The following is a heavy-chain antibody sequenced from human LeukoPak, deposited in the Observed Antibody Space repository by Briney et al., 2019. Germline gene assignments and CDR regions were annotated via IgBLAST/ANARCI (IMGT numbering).Heavy chain of an antibody. CDR2: INHNGST. CDR1: GGSSIGYS. V-gene: IGHV4-34*01. CDR3: AVDSSGFDY. Sequence: PSETLSLTCAVYGGSSIGYSWSWVRQPPGKGLEWIGEINHNGSTNYNPSLKSRVTISVDTSKNQFSLKLSSVTAADTAVYYCAVDSSGFDYWGQGTLVTVSS. J-gene: IGHJ4*02. D-gene: IGHD3-22*01.